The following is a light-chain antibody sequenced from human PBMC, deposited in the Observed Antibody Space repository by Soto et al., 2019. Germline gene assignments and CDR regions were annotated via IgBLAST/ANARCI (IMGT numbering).Light chain of an antibody. CDR3: QQSYTTPLT. V-gene: IGKV1-39*01. CDR2: AAS. Sequence: DIQMTQSPSSLSASIGDRVTITCRASQRIRTSLNWYQHKPGKAPKLLIYAASSLESGVPSRFSGSGSGTDFSLSISSLQPEDFATYYCQQSYTTPLTFGHGTKVEIK. J-gene: IGKJ1*01. CDR1: QRIRTS.